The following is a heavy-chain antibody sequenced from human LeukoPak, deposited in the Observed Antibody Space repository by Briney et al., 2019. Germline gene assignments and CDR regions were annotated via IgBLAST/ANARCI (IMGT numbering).Heavy chain of an antibody. CDR2: ITHSGTNT. CDR3: ATDPATVGVTTRDY. CDR1: GITLNIFA. D-gene: IGHD1-26*01. Sequence: GGSLRLSCAASGITLNIFAMNWVRQAPGKGLEWVSAITHSGTNTFYRDSVKGRFTVSRDNSKNTIFLQMNTLRADDTAVYFCATDPATVGVTTRDYWGQGTLVTVSS. V-gene: IGHV3-23*01. J-gene: IGHJ4*02.